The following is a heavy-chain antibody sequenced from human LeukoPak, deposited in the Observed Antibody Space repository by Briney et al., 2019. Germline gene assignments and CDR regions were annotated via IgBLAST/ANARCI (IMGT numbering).Heavy chain of an antibody. CDR3: AKDPEQWEPYFDY. J-gene: IGHJ4*02. V-gene: IGHV3-30*02. D-gene: IGHD6-19*01. CDR2: IRYDGSNK. CDR1: GFTFSSYG. Sequence: PGGSLRLSCAASGFTFSSYGVHWVRQAPGKGLEWVAFIRYDGSNKYYADSVKGRFTISRDNTKNTLYLQMNSLRAEDTAVYYCAKDPEQWEPYFDYWGQGTLVTVSS.